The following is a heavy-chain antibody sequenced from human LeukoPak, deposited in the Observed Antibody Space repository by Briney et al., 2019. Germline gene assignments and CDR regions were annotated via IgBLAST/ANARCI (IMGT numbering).Heavy chain of an antibody. Sequence: SETLSLTCTVSGVSISSNTYYWGWIRQPPGKGLEWIGSIYYDGSTYYNPSLKSRVTISVDTSKNQFSLKLSSATAADTAVYYCARGERWLQLAYWGQGTLVTVSS. CDR3: ARGERWLQLAY. CDR1: GVSISSNTYY. D-gene: IGHD5-24*01. J-gene: IGHJ4*02. V-gene: IGHV4-39*07. CDR2: IYYDGST.